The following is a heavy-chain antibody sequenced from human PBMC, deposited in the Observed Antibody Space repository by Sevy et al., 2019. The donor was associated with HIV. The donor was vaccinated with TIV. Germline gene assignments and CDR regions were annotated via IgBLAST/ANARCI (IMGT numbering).Heavy chain of an antibody. CDR2: IKQDGSEK. J-gene: IGHJ5*02. D-gene: IGHD2-8*01. V-gene: IGHV3-7*01. CDR3: ARDPGYCTNGVCFNWFDP. Sequence: GGSLRLSCAASGFTFSSYWMSWVRQAPGKGLEWVANIKQDGSEKYYVDSVKGRFTISRDNAKNSLYLQMNSLSAEDTAVYYCARDPGYCTNGVCFNWFDPWGQGTLVTVSS. CDR1: GFTFSSYW.